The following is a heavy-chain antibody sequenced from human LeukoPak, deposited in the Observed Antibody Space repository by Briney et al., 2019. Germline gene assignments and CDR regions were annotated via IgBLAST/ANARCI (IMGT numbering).Heavy chain of an antibody. Sequence: GGSLRLSCAASGFTFSSYAMSWVCQAPGKGLEWVSAINGSGGSTYCADSVKGRFTISRDNSKNTLYLQMNSLRAEDTAVYYCAKRESSSWDYYYGMDVWGQGTTVTVSS. CDR3: AKRESSSWDYYYGMDV. D-gene: IGHD6-13*01. CDR2: INGSGGST. V-gene: IGHV3-23*01. J-gene: IGHJ6*02. CDR1: GFTFSSYA.